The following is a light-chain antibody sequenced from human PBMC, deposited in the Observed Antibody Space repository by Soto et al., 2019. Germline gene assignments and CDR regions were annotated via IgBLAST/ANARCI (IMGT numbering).Light chain of an antibody. CDR1: QSVSCIS. CDR2: AAS. Sequence: EIGLTQSPGTLSLSPGERATLSCRASQSVSCISLAWYQHTPGQGPRLVIYAASSRAAGVPDRFSGSGSGTGFTLNIIRLKPEEFAVYYCQQYGSSPWTFGQESKVDIK. V-gene: IGKV3-20*01. J-gene: IGKJ1*01. CDR3: QQYGSSPWT.